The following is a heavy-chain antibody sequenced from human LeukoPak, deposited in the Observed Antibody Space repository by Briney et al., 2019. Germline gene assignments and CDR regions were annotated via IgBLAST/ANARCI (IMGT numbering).Heavy chain of an antibody. V-gene: IGHV4-59*01. Sequence: SETLSLTCTVSGGSISSYYWSWIRQPPGKGLEWIGYIYYSGSTNYNPSLKSRVTISVDTSKNQFSLKLSSVTAADTAVYYCARGSGVTRSPPRCMDVWGQGTTVTVSS. CDR2: IYYSGST. CDR3: ARGSGVTRSPPRCMDV. D-gene: IGHD3-10*01. CDR1: GGSISSYY. J-gene: IGHJ6*02.